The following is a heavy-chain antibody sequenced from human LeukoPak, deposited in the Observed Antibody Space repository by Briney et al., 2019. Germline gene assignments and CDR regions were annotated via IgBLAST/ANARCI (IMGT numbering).Heavy chain of an antibody. CDR3: ARGSPYSGYDLRAFDI. CDR1: GLTFSSYR. J-gene: IGHJ3*02. CDR2: ISYASSYI. V-gene: IGHV3-21*01. D-gene: IGHD5-12*01. Sequence: GGSLSLSCAASGLTFSSYRMNWVREAPGKGLEWVSSISYASSYIHYADSVKGRFTVSRDNAKNSLYLQMNGLRAEDTAVYYCARGSPYSGYDLRAFDIWGQGTTVTVSS.